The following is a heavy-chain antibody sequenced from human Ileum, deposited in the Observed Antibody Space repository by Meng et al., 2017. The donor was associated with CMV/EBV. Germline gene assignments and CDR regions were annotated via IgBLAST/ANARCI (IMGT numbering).Heavy chain of an antibody. CDR1: GGSMTSYY. V-gene: IGHV4-59*01. CDR2: IYYSGST. J-gene: IGHJ6*02. D-gene: IGHD3-16*01. Sequence: GSLRLSCTVSGGSMTSYYWTWIRQPPGKGLEWIGYIYYSGSTNYNPSLKSRVTISVDTSKNQFSLKLSSVTAADTAMYYCARDDRGGDYGLDVWGPGTMVTVSS. CDR3: ARDDRGGDYGLDV.